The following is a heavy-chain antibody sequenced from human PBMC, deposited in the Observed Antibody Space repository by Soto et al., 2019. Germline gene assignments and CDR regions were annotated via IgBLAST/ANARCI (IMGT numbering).Heavy chain of an antibody. CDR3: AKLFWSGHSRLDP. D-gene: IGHD3-3*01. J-gene: IGHJ5*02. CDR2: IYYSGIT. CDR1: GGSISSGGYY. V-gene: IGHV4-31*03. Sequence: SETLSLTCTVSGGSISSGGYYWSWIRQHPGKGLEWIGYIYYSGITYYNPSLKSRVTISVDTSKNQLSLKLSSVTAADTDVYYCAKLFWSGHSRLDPWGQGTLVTVSS.